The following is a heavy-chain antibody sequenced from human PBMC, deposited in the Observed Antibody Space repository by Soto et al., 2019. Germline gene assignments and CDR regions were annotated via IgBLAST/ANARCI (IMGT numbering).Heavy chain of an antibody. J-gene: IGHJ4*02. Sequence: GGSLRLSCEASGFALSPYWMSRVRQAPGNGLEWVASINQGGSVKHYVDSVRGRFTISRDNAKNSLFLQMNSLSAEDTAVYFCARLTEAVTTFVYWGQGTPVTVSS. CDR1: GFALSPYW. CDR3: ARLTEAVTTFVY. CDR2: INQGGSVK. D-gene: IGHD1-1*01. V-gene: IGHV3-7*03.